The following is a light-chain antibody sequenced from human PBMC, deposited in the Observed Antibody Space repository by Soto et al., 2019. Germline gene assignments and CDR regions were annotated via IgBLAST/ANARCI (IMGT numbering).Light chain of an antibody. V-gene: IGLV2-14*01. CDR1: SSDVGAYNY. J-gene: IGLJ1*01. CDR2: AVS. Sequence: QSALTQPASVSGSPGQSITISCTGTSSDVGAYNYVSWYQQHPGKAPKLMIYAVSNRPSGVSNRFSGSKSGNTASLTISGLQAEDEADYYCSSYTRSSAPYVFGTGTKVTVL. CDR3: SSYTRSSAPYV.